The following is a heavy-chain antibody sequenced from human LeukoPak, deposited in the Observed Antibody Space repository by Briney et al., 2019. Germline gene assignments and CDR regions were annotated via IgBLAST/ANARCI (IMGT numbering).Heavy chain of an antibody. Sequence: AGGSLRLSCAASGFTVSSNYMSWVRPAPGEGLEWVSVIYSGGSTYYADSVKGRFTISRDNSKNTVYLQLNSLKAEDSAVYYCARATVCPSSTSCYLYYFDYWGQGTLVTVSS. CDR1: GFTVSSNY. D-gene: IGHD2-2*01. V-gene: IGHV3-53*01. CDR3: ARATVCPSSTSCYLYYFDY. J-gene: IGHJ4*02. CDR2: IYSGGST.